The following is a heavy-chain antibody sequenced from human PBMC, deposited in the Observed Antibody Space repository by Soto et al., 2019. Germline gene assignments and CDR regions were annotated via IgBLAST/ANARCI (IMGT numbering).Heavy chain of an antibody. CDR2: INPSGTST. CDR1: GYTFTSSY. J-gene: IGHJ6*02. Sequence: ASVKVSCKASGYTFTSSYLHWVRQAPGQGLEWMGLINPSGTSTSYAQKFQGRVTVTRDTSTSTAYVELSSLRSEDTAVYYCARAPYQQWYGMDVWGQGTTVTVSS. V-gene: IGHV1-46*01. D-gene: IGHD6-19*01. CDR3: ARAPYQQWYGMDV.